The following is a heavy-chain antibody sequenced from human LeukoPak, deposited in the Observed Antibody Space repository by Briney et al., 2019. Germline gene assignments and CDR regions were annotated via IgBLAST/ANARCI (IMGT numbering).Heavy chain of an antibody. Sequence: SETLSLTCTVPGCSISSGYYWSWIRQPPGKGLEWIGYIYHSGSTNYNPSLKSRVTISIDTSRTQFSLKLSSVTAADTAVYYCARDIGYTFGYDYWGQGALVTVSS. CDR2: IYHSGST. CDR1: GCSISSGYY. J-gene: IGHJ4*02. V-gene: IGHV4-61*01. D-gene: IGHD5-12*01. CDR3: ARDIGYTFGYDY.